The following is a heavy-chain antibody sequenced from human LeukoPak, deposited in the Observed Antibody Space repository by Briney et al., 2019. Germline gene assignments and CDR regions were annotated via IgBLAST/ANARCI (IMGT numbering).Heavy chain of an antibody. CDR2: LNGGGDTT. CDR3: ARAQSSGWTDAFDI. D-gene: IGHD6-19*01. J-gene: IGHJ3*02. Sequence: GGSLRLSCVASGFTFSSYGMSWVRQAPGKGLEWVSSLNGGGDTTYYADSVKGRFTISRDNAKNSLYLQMNSLRAEDTAVYYCARAQSSGWTDAFDIWGQGTMVTVSS. CDR1: GFTFSSYG. V-gene: IGHV3-21*01.